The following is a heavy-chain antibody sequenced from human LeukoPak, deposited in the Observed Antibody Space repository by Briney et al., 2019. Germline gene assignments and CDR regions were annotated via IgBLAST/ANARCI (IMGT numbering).Heavy chain of an antibody. D-gene: IGHD6-19*01. V-gene: IGHV4-34*01. Sequence: SETLSLTCAVYGGSFSGYYWSWIRQPPGKGLEWIGEINHSGSTNYNPSLKSRVTISVDTSKNQFSLKLSSVTAADTAVYYCARVRRAGILDYWGQGTLVIVSS. CDR3: ARVRRAGILDY. CDR2: INHSGST. J-gene: IGHJ4*02. CDR1: GGSFSGYY.